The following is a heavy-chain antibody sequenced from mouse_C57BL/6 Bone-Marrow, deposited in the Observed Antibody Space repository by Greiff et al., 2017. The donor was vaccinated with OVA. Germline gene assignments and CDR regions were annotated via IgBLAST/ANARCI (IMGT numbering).Heavy chain of an antibody. D-gene: IGHD1-1*01. Sequence: VQLQQSGAELVRPGASVKLSCTASGFNIKDDYMHWVKQRPEQGLEWIGWIDPENGDTESASKFQGKATITADTSSNTAYLQLSSLTSEDTAVYYCTTSDSTVGAPCAMDYWGQGTSVTVSS. CDR2: IDPENGDT. V-gene: IGHV14-4*01. J-gene: IGHJ4*01. CDR3: TTSDSTVGAPCAMDY. CDR1: GFNIKDDY.